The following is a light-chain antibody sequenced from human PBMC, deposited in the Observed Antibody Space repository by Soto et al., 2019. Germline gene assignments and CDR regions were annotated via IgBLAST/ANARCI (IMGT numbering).Light chain of an antibody. Sequence: QSVLTQPASVSGSPGQSITISCSGTSSDVGAYNFVSWYQVHPGRAPKLIISEVTVRPSGVSHLFSGSKSGNSASLTISGLQAEDAADYYCTSYTTTNTPYVFGSGTKVTVL. J-gene: IGLJ1*01. CDR2: EVT. V-gene: IGLV2-14*01. CDR1: SSDVGAYNF. CDR3: TSYTTTNTPYV.